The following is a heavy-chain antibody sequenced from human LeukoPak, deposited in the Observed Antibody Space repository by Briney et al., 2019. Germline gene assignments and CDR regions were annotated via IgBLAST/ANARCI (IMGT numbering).Heavy chain of an antibody. CDR3: ARLDYYDSRIDY. CDR1: GGSFSGYY. Sequence: SETLSLTCAVYGGSFSGYYWSWIRQPPGKGLEWIGSIYYSGSTYYNPSLKSRVTISVDTSKNQFSLKLSSVTAADTAVYYCARLDYYDSRIDYWGQGTLVTVSS. D-gene: IGHD3-22*01. V-gene: IGHV4-34*01. J-gene: IGHJ4*02. CDR2: IYYSGST.